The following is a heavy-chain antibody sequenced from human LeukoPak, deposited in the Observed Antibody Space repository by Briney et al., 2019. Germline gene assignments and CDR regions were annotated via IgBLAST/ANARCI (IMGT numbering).Heavy chain of an antibody. D-gene: IGHD2-8*01. CDR2: INHSGST. V-gene: IGHV4-34*01. J-gene: IGHJ4*02. CDR3: ARVAYCTNGVCYDYFDY. Sequence: SETLSLTCAVYGGSFSGYYWGWIRQPPGKGLEWIGEINHSGSTNYNPSLKSRVTISVDTSKNQFSLKLSSVTAADTAVYYCARVAYCTNGVCYDYFDYWGQGTLVTVSS. CDR1: GGSFSGYY.